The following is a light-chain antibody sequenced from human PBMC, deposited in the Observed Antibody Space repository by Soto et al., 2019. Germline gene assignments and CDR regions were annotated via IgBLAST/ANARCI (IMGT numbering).Light chain of an antibody. V-gene: IGKV1-9*01. CDR3: QQRNDYPLT. J-gene: IGKJ4*01. CDR2: AAS. Sequence: IRLTHSPSLLYASVGARVTITCRASQGIRSYLAWFQQKPGRAPKLLVYAASTLERGVPSRFSGSGSGTEFTLTISSLQPEDFATYYCQQRNDYPLTFGGGTKVDIK. CDR1: QGIRSY.